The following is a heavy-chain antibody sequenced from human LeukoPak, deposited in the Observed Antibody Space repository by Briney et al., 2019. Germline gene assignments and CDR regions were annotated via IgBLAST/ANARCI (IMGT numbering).Heavy chain of an antibody. CDR1: VFTFSSYA. V-gene: IGHV3-23*01. D-gene: IGHD2-15*01. J-gene: IGHJ4*02. CDR3: AKDPPSVVVAATPGY. Sequence: GGSLRLTCAASVFTFSSYAMSWVRQAPGKGLEWVSAISGSGGSTYYADSVKGRFTISRDNSKNTLYLQMNSLRAEDTAVYYCAKDPPSVVVAATPGYWGQGTLVTVSS. CDR2: ISGSGGST.